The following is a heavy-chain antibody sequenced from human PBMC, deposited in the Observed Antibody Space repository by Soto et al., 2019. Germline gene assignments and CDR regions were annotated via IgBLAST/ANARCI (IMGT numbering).Heavy chain of an antibody. CDR3: ARDRGPSSGYYPYWFDP. CDR2: IIPIFGTA. Sequence: QVQLVQSGAEVKKPGSSVKVSCKASGGTFSSYAINWVRQAPGQGLEWMGGIIPIFGTANHAQRFQGRVTITAXXSXSXGYMELSSLRSEDTAVYYCARDRGPSSGYYPYWFDPWGQGTLVTVSS. D-gene: IGHD3-22*01. CDR1: GGTFSSYA. J-gene: IGHJ5*02. V-gene: IGHV1-69*12.